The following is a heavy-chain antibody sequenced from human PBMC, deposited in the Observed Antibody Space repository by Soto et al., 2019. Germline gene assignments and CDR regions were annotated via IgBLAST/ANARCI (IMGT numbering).Heavy chain of an antibody. J-gene: IGHJ4*02. CDR2: IIPIFGTA. V-gene: IGHV1-69*01. D-gene: IGHD3-16*01. Sequence: QVQLVQSGAEVKKPGSSVKVSYKASGGTFSSYAISWVRQAPGQGLEWMGGIIPIFGTANYAQKFQGRVTITADESTSTAYMELSSLRSEDTAVYYCARLIMITFGAYYFDYWGQGTLVTVSS. CDR3: ARLIMITFGAYYFDY. CDR1: GGTFSSYA.